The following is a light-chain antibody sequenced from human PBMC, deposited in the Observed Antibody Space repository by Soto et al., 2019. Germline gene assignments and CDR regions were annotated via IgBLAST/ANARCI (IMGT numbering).Light chain of an antibody. CDR2: AAS. Sequence: DIQMTQSPSSLSASVGDRVTISCRASQNIYTYLNWYQQKPGKAPKLLIYAASSLLSGVPSRFRGSGSGTDFTLTIINLQPEDFATYYCQQSHMSPPTFGQGTKVEI. V-gene: IGKV1-39*01. CDR3: QQSHMSPPT. CDR1: QNIYTY. J-gene: IGKJ1*01.